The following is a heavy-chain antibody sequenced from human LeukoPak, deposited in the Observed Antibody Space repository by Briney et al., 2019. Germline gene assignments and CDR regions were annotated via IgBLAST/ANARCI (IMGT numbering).Heavy chain of an antibody. CDR3: ASQAVSGFDY. CDR1: GFMFSSYG. D-gene: IGHD6-19*01. Sequence: GGSLRLSCAASGFMFSSYGMNWVRQAPGKGLEWVAVISYDGSKKYYADSVKGRFTISRDNSKNTLDLQMDSLRAEDTAVYYCASQAVSGFDYWGQGTLVTVSS. CDR2: ISYDGSKK. J-gene: IGHJ4*01. V-gene: IGHV3-30*03.